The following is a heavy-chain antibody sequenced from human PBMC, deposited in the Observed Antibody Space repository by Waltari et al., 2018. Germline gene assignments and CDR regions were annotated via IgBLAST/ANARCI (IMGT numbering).Heavy chain of an antibody. J-gene: IGHJ6*02. D-gene: IGHD3-10*01. V-gene: IGHV3-53*01. CDR3: ARGNTKYGMDV. Sequence: EVQLVESGGHLIQPGGSLRLSCAASSFNVSSYYMNWVRQAPGKGLEWVSILYHAGNTYYADSVKCRFTFSRDNSKNTLYLKMNSLRAEDTAVYYCARGNTKYGMDVWGQGTTVTVSS. CDR2: LYHAGNT. CDR1: SFNVSSYY.